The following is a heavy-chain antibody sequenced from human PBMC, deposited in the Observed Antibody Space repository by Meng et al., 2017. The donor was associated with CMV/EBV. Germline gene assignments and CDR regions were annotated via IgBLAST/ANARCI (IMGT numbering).Heavy chain of an antibody. D-gene: IGHD3-3*01. CDR1: GYSISSGYY. CDR3: ARAFYDFWSGYSSFDP. J-gene: IGHJ5*02. CDR2: IYHSGGT. V-gene: IGHV4-38-2*02. Sequence: SETLSLTCTVSGYSISSGYYWGWIRQPPGKGLEWIGSIYHSGGTYYNPSLKSRVTISVDTSKNQFSLKLSSVTAADTAVYYCARAFYDFWSGYSSFDPWGQGTLVTVSS.